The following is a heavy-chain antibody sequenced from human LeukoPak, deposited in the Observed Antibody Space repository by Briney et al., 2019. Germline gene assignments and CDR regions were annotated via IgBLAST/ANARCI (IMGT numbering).Heavy chain of an antibody. V-gene: IGHV4-59*01. CDR2: IYYSGST. D-gene: IGHD3-22*01. CDR3: ARGSVANYYDSGYMDV. CDR1: GGSISSYY. Sequence: PSETLSLTCTVSGGSISSYYWGWIRQPPGKGLEWIGYIYYSGSTNYNPSLKSRVTISVDTSKNQFSLKLSSVTAADTAVYYCARGSVANYYDSGYMDVWGKGTTVTVSS. J-gene: IGHJ6*03.